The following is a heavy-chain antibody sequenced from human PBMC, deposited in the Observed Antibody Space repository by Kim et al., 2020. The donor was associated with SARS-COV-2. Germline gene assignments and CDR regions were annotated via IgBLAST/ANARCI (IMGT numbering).Heavy chain of an antibody. CDR3: TRQGIAVAATDY. CDR2: IRSKANSYAT. V-gene: IGHV3-73*01. Sequence: GGSLRLSCAASGFTFSGSAMHWVRQASGKGLEWVGSIRSKANSYATAYAASVKGRFTISRDDSKNTAYLQMNSLKTEDTAVYYCTRQGIAVAATDYWGQGTLVTVSS. D-gene: IGHD6-19*01. CDR1: GFTFSGSA. J-gene: IGHJ4*02.